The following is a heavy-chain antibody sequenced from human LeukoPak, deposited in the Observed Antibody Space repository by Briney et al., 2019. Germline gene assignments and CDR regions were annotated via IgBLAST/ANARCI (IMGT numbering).Heavy chain of an antibody. D-gene: IGHD3-9*01. CDR3: ARDGYTYYDILTGYDY. V-gene: IGHV1-18*01. CDR2: ISAYSGNT. CDR1: GYTFTSYG. Sequence: ASVKVSCKASGYTFTSYGISWVRQAPGQGLEWMGWISAYSGNTNYAQKLQGRVTMTTDTSTSTAYMEPRSLRSDDTAVYYCARDGYTYYDILTGYDYWGQGTLVTVSS. J-gene: IGHJ4*02.